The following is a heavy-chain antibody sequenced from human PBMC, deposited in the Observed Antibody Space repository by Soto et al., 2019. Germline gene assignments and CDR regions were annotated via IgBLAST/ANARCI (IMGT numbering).Heavy chain of an antibody. Sequence: SETLSLTCTVSGGSISSYYWTWIRQPPGKGLEWVGYIYYSGSTNYSPSLKSRVTISVDRSRNQISLKLRSVTAADTAVYYCASDISSKDYNYYYMDVWGKGTTVTVSS. V-gene: IGHV4-59*01. CDR2: IYYSGST. D-gene: IGHD3-16*02. CDR3: ASDISSKDYNYYYMDV. CDR1: GGSISSYY. J-gene: IGHJ6*03.